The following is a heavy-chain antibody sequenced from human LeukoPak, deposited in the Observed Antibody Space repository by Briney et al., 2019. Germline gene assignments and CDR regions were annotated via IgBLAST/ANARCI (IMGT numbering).Heavy chain of an antibody. V-gene: IGHV3-30-3*01. J-gene: IGHJ4*02. CDR3: AKGNTAMVTLFDY. CDR2: ISYDGSNK. CDR1: GFTFSAYA. Sequence: PGGSLRLSCADSGFTFSAYAMHWVRQAPGKGLEWVAVISYDGSNKYYADSVKGRFTISRDNSKNTLYLQMNSLRAEDTAVYYCAKGNTAMVTLFDYWGQGTLVTVSS. D-gene: IGHD5-18*01.